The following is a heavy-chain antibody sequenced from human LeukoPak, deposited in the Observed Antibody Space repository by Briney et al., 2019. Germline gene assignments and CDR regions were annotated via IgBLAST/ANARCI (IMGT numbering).Heavy chain of an antibody. D-gene: IGHD6-13*01. V-gene: IGHV3-30*18. J-gene: IGHJ5*02. Sequence: GGSLRLSCAASGFTFSSYGMHWVRQAPGNGLEWVAVISYDGSNKYYADSVKGRFTISRDNSKNTLYLQMNSLRAEDTAVYYCAKSAIEAAGEFDPWGQGTLVTVSS. CDR2: ISYDGSNK. CDR3: AKSAIEAAGEFDP. CDR1: GFTFSSYG.